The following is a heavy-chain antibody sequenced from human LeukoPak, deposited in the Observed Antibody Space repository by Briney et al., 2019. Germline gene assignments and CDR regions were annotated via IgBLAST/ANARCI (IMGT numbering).Heavy chain of an antibody. CDR3: TTGIRGD. J-gene: IGHJ4*02. CDR2: IASKTDGGAT. Sequence: GGAVRLSLSASGLTVTNAWMNWVRQAQGGGLDWIGRIASKTDGGATDYAAPVKGRFTISRDDSKNTLNLQMNSLKTEDTAVYYCTTGIRGDWGQGTLVTVSS. V-gene: IGHV3-15*07. CDR1: GLTVTNAW. D-gene: IGHD3-10*01.